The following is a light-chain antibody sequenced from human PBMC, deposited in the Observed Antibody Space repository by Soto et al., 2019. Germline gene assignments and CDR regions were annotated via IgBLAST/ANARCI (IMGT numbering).Light chain of an antibody. CDR1: QSISSW. V-gene: IGKV1-5*03. J-gene: IGKJ1*01. Sequence: DIQMTQSTYTLSASVGDRVTITCRASQSISSWLAWYQQKPGKAPKLLIYKASSLESGVPSRFSGSGSGTEFTLTISSLQPDDFAPYYCQQYNSLWTFGQGTKVEIK. CDR2: KAS. CDR3: QQYNSLWT.